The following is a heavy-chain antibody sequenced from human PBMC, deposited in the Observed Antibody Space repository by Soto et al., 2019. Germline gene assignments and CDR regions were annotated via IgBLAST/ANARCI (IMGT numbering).Heavy chain of an antibody. J-gene: IGHJ4*02. CDR1: GFTFSSYA. D-gene: IGHD3-3*01. Sequence: GGSLRLSCAASGFTFSSYAMHWVRQAPGKGLEWVAVISYDGSNKYYADSVKGRFTISRDNSKNTLYLQMNSLRAEDTAVYYCARSETIFGADWGQGTLVTVSS. CDR2: ISYDGSNK. CDR3: ARSETIFGAD. V-gene: IGHV3-30-3*01.